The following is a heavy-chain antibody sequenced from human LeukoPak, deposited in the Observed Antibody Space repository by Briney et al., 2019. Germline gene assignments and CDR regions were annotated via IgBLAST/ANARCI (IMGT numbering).Heavy chain of an antibody. CDR3: ARTGGSFYFYYYMDV. Sequence: SGTLSPTGAVHDAPSSGYYWSWIGKPPGKGLGWIGEINHSGSTNYNPSLKSRVTISVDTSKNQFSLKLRSVTAADTAVYYCARTGGSFYFYYYMDVWGKGTTVTVSS. V-gene: IGHV4-34*01. J-gene: IGHJ6*03. CDR1: DAPSSGYY. CDR2: INHSGST. D-gene: IGHD1-26*01.